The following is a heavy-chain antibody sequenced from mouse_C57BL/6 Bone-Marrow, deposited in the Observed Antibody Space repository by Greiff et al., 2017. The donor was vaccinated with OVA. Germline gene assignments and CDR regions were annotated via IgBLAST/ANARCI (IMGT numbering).Heavy chain of an antibody. J-gene: IGHJ3*01. CDR3: ARGPLFAY. V-gene: IGHV5-4*01. CDR2: ISDGGSYT. Sequence: DVHLVESGGGLVKPGGSLKLSCAASGFTFSSYAMSWVRQTPEKRLEWVATISDGGSYTYYPDNVKGRFTISRDNAKNNLYLQMSHLKSEDTAMYYCARGPLFAYWGQGTLVTVSA. CDR1: GFTFSSYA.